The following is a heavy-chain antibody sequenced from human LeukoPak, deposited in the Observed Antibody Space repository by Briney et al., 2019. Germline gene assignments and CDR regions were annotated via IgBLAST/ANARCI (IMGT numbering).Heavy chain of an antibody. J-gene: IGHJ5*02. D-gene: IGHD3-10*01. Sequence: ASVKVSCKASGYTFTSYGISWVRQAPGQGLEWMGWISAYNGNTNYVQKLQGRVTMTTDTSTSTAYMELRSLRSDDTAVYYCARDSNRGYWFDPWGQGTLVTVSS. CDR1: GYTFTSYG. CDR3: ARDSNRGYWFDP. V-gene: IGHV1-18*01. CDR2: ISAYNGNT.